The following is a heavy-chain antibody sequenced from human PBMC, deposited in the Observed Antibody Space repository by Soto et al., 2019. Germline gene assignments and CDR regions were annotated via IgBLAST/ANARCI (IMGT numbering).Heavy chain of an antibody. D-gene: IGHD4-17*01. V-gene: IGHV5-51*01. CDR2: ICPGYSNI. CDR3: ARQYGDYGNGMDV. J-gene: IGHJ6*02. Sequence: PGESLKISCKGSGYIFTDHCIVWVRQMAGKGLEWVGIICPGYSNIVCSPSVQGQVTISADKSISTAYLQWSSLKASDTAMYYCARQYGDYGNGMDVWGQGTTVTVSS. CDR1: GYIFTDHC.